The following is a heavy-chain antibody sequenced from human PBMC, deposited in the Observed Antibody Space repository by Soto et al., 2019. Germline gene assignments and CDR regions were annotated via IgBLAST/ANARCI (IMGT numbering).Heavy chain of an antibody. D-gene: IGHD2-21*02. CDR2: INAGNGNT. J-gene: IGHJ4*02. CDR1: GYTFTSYA. CDR3: AGSIVVVTALDY. V-gene: IGHV1-3*05. Sequence: QVQLVQSGAEEKKPGASVKVSCKASGYTFTSYAMHLVRQAPGQRLEWMGWINAGNGNTKYSQKFQGRVTITRDTCASTAYMELSSLRSEDTAVYYCAGSIVVVTALDYWGQGTLVTVSS.